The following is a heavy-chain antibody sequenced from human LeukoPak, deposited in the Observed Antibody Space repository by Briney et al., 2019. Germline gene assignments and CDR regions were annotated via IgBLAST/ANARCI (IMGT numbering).Heavy chain of an antibody. CDR1: GGSISSHY. Sequence: SETLSLTCTVSGGSISSHYWSWIRQPPGKGLEWSGYIYYRGSTNYNPSLNRRVTISVATSKNQFSLKLSSVTAADTAVYYCARLYGSSLGNYYYYYYMDVWGKGTTVTVSS. V-gene: IGHV4-59*11. D-gene: IGHD6-6*01. J-gene: IGHJ6*03. CDR2: IYYRGST. CDR3: ARLYGSSLGNYYYYYYMDV.